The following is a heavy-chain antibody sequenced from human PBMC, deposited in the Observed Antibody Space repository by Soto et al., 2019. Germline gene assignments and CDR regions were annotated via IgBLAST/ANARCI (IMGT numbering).Heavy chain of an antibody. CDR2: IYYSGST. V-gene: IGHV4-31*03. CDR1: GGSISSGGYY. Sequence: SEILSLTCTVSGGSISSGGYYWSWIRQHPGKGLEWIGYIYYSGSTYYNPSLKSRVTISVDTSKNQFSLKLSSVTAADTAVYYCARESYSSSPSFDYWGQGTLVTVSS. D-gene: IGHD6-13*01. J-gene: IGHJ4*02. CDR3: ARESYSSSPSFDY.